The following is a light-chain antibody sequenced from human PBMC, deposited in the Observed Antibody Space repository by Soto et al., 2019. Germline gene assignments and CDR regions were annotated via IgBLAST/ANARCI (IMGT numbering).Light chain of an antibody. CDR3: CSYAGSSTLMV. CDR1: SSDVGSYNL. CDR2: EVS. V-gene: IGLV2-23*02. Sequence: QSALTQPGSVSGSPGQTITISCTGTSSDVGSYNLVSWYQQHPGKAPKLMIYEVSKRPSGVSNRFSGSKSGNTASLTISGLQAEDQADYYCCSYAGSSTLMVFGGGTKLTVL. J-gene: IGLJ2*01.